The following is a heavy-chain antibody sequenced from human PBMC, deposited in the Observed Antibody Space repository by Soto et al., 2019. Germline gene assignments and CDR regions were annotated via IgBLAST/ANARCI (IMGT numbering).Heavy chain of an antibody. CDR1: GGSFSGYY. V-gene: IGHV4-34*01. Sequence: QVQLQQWGAGLLKPSETLSLTCAVYGGSFSGYYWSWIRQPPGKGLEWIGEINHSGSTNYNPSLKSRVPISVDTSKTQCSLKLSSVTAADTAVYYCARGRHCSGGSCDASDRLRYFDYWGQGTLVTVSS. D-gene: IGHD2-15*01. J-gene: IGHJ4*02. CDR3: ARGRHCSGGSCDASDRLRYFDY. CDR2: INHSGST.